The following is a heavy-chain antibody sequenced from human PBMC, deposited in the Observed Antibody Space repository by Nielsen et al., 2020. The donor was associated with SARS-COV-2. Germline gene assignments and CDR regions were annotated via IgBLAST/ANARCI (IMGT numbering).Heavy chain of an antibody. CDR2: IYPGDSDT. CDR1: GYSFTSYW. CDR3: ARSDYAVDYFDY. J-gene: IGHJ4*02. Sequence: GGSLRLSCKGSGYSFTSYWIGWVRQMPGKGLEWMGIIYPGDSDTRYSPSFQGQVTISADKSISTAYLQWSSLKASDTAMYYCARSDYAVDYFDYWGQGTLVTVSS. D-gene: IGHD4-17*01. V-gene: IGHV5-51*01.